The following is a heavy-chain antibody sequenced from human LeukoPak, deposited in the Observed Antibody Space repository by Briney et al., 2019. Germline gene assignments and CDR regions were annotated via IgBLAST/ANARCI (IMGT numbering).Heavy chain of an antibody. V-gene: IGHV4-30-4*08. CDR1: GGSISSGDYY. CDR2: IYYSGST. J-gene: IGHJ4*02. CDR3: ARAVAYYDILTGYRYYFDY. D-gene: IGHD3-9*01. Sequence: SQTLSLTCTVSGGSISSGDYYWSWIRQPPGKGLEWIGYIYYSGSTNYNPSLKSRVTMSVDTSKNQFSLKLSSVTAADTAVYYCARAVAYYDILTGYRYYFDYWGQGTLVTVSS.